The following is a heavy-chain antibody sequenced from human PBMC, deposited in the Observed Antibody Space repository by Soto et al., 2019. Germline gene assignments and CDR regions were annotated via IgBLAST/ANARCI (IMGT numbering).Heavy chain of an antibody. V-gene: IGHV3-23*01. Sequence: PGGSLRLSCAASGFTFSSYAMSWVRQAPGKGLEWVSAISGNGDTIYYADSVKGRFTISRDNSKDTLYLQMNSLRADDTAVYYCARELIETGTGTSSGFDYWGQGTLVTVSS. CDR1: GFTFSSYA. D-gene: IGHD1-1*01. CDR3: ARELIETGTGTSSGFDY. J-gene: IGHJ4*02. CDR2: ISGNGDTI.